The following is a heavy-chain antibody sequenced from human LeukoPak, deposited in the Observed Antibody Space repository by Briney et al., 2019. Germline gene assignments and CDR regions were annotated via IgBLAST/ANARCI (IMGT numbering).Heavy chain of an antibody. CDR2: IHHSGST. V-gene: IGHV4-38-2*02. CDR1: GYSISSGYY. CDR3: ARVAAGIGFFQH. D-gene: IGHD6-13*01. J-gene: IGHJ1*01. Sequence: SETLSLTCIVSGYSISSGYYWGWIRQPPGKGLEWIGNIHHSGSTYYNPSLKSRVTISVDTSKNQLSLKVSSVTAADTAVYYCARVAAGIGFFQHWGQGTLVTVSS.